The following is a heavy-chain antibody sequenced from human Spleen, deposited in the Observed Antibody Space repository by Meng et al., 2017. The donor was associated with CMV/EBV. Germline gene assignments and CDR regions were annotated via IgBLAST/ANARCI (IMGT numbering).Heavy chain of an antibody. CDR2: SRNKANRYNT. Sequence: GGSLRLSCAASGFTFSDYYMSWIRQAPGKGLEWVGRSRNKANRYNTEYAASVKGRFTISRDESKNSLYLQMNSLKTEDTAVFYCVRGYNSFDSWGQGTLVTVSS. CDR1: GFTFSDYY. V-gene: IGHV3-72*01. D-gene: IGHD1-1*01. J-gene: IGHJ4*02. CDR3: VRGYNSFDS.